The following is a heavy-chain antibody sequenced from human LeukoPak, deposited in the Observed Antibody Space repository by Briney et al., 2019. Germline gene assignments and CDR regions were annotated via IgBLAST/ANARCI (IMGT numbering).Heavy chain of an antibody. CDR1: GYSISSGYY. CDR3: ARRHYDFWSDYDFDY. CDR2: IYHSGST. V-gene: IGHV4-38-2*01. J-gene: IGHJ4*02. Sequence: SETLSLTCAVSGYSISSGYYWGWIRQPPGKGLEWIGSIYHSGSTYYNPSLKSRVTISVDTPKNQFSLKLSSVTAADTAVYYCARRHYDFWSDYDFDYWGQGTLVTVSS. D-gene: IGHD3-3*01.